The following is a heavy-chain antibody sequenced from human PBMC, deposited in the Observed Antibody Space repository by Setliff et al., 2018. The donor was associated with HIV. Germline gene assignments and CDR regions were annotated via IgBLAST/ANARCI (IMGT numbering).Heavy chain of an antibody. J-gene: IGHJ4*02. CDR1: GYTLTELS. Sequence: ASVKVSCKVSGYTLTELSIHWVRQAPGKGLEWMGGFDPEDGGTIHAQKFQGRVTMTEDTSTDTAYMELRSLRSEDTAVYYCARDVTKDMITFGEVIVTSRGYFDSWGQGTLVTVSS. CDR2: FDPEDGGT. D-gene: IGHD3-16*02. CDR3: ARDVTKDMITFGEVIVTSRGYFDS. V-gene: IGHV1-24*01.